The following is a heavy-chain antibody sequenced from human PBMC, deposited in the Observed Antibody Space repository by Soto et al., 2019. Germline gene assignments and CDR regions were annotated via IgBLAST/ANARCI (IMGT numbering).Heavy chain of an antibody. CDR3: ASAGDWNDPSWFDP. CDR2: IIPILGIA. CDR1: GGTFSSYT. Sequence: QVQLVQSGAEVKKPGSSVKVSCKASGGTFSSYTISWVRQAPGQGLEWMGRIIPILGIANYAQKCQGRVTITADKSASTAYMELSSLRSEDTAVYYCASAGDWNDPSWFDPWGQGTLVTVSS. D-gene: IGHD1-1*01. V-gene: IGHV1-69*02. J-gene: IGHJ5*02.